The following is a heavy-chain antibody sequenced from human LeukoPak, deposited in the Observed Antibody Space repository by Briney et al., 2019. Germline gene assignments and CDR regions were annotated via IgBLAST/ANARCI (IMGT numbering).Heavy chain of an antibody. CDR1: GFTFSSYG. CDR3: ASSSGIAVAGDDY. V-gene: IGHV3-30*02. Sequence: GGSLRLSCAASGFTFSSYGMHWVRQAPGKGLEWVAFIRYDGSNKYYADSVKGRFTISRDNSKNTLYLQMNSLRAEDTAVYYCASSSGIAVAGDDYWGQGTLVTVSS. J-gene: IGHJ4*02. D-gene: IGHD6-19*01. CDR2: IRYDGSNK.